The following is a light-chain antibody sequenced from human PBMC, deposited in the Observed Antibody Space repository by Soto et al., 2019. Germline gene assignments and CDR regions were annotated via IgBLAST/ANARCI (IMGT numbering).Light chain of an antibody. Sequence: QSALTQPPSASGSAGQSVTISCTGASSDVGGYNYVSWYQQHPGKAPKLLIYEVSKQPSGVPDRFSGSKSGNTASLTFSGHQAEAEADYYCSSYEGNLQVFGGGTKLTVL. CDR3: SSYEGNLQV. J-gene: IGLJ2*01. V-gene: IGLV2-8*01. CDR2: EVS. CDR1: SSDVGGYNY.